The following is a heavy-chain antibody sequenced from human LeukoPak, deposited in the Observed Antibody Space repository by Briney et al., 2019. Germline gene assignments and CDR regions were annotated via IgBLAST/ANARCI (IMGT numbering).Heavy chain of an antibody. V-gene: IGHV4-34*01. Sequence: SETLSLTCAVYGGSFSGYCWSWIRQPPGKGLEWIGEINHSGSTNYNPSLKSRVTISVDTSKNQFSLKLSSVTAADTAVYYCASRIAAAGTSYYYYGMDVWGQGTTVTVSS. CDR2: INHSGST. CDR1: GGSFSGYC. D-gene: IGHD6-13*01. J-gene: IGHJ6*02. CDR3: ASRIAAAGTSYYYYGMDV.